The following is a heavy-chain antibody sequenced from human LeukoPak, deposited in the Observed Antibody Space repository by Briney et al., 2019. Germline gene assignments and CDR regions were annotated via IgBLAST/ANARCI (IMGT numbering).Heavy chain of an antibody. CDR1: GGSISSYY. D-gene: IGHD6-19*01. V-gene: IGHV4-59*01. CDR2: IYYSGST. J-gene: IGHJ5*02. CDR3: ASHGGDIAVAGIPWFDP. Sequence: SATLSLTCTVSGGSISSYYWSWIRQPPGKGLEWIGYIYYSGSTNYNPSLKSRVTISVDTSKNQFSLKLSSVTAADTAVYYCASHGGDIAVAGIPWFDPWGQGTLVTVSS.